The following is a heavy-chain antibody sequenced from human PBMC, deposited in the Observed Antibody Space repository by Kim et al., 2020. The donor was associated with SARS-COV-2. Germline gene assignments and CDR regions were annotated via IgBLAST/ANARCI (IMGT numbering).Heavy chain of an antibody. CDR3: AKDATPPGLILDF. D-gene: IGHD2-8*01. J-gene: IGHJ4*02. V-gene: IGHV3-7*01. CDR1: GFTYSSHW. Sequence: GGSLRLSCAASGFTYSSHWMSWFRQGPGKGLEWVASINEDGSEKKYVESMKGRFIISRDNADNSMFLQMNSLRAEDTAVYYCAKDATPPGLILDFWGQGTLVTVSS. CDR2: INEDGSEK.